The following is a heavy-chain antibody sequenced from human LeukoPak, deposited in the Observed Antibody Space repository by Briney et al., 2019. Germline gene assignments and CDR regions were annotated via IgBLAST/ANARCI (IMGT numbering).Heavy chain of an antibody. D-gene: IGHD6-13*01. CDR2: IFPILGIA. CDR1: GYTFTSYA. V-gene: IGHV1-69*04. CDR3: ARAQQLVNYGMDV. J-gene: IGHJ6*02. Sequence: SLKVSCKASGYTFTSYAMNWLRQAPGQGFEWMERIFPILGIANYAHKFQGRVTITADKSTSTAYMELSSLRSEDTAVYYCARAQQLVNYGMDVWGQGTTVTVSS.